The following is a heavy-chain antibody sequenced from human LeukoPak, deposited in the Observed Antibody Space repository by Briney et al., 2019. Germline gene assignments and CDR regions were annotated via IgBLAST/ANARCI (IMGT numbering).Heavy chain of an antibody. CDR2: ISSNWGST. CDR3: ARDAESYYDILTGYYTTPNFDY. Sequence: PGGSLRLSCAASGFTFSSYAMHWVRQAPGKGLEYVSAISSNWGSTYYANSVKGRFTISRDNSKNTLYLQMGSLRAEDMAVYYCARDAESYYDILTGYYTTPNFDYWGQGTLVTVSS. CDR1: GFTFSSYA. J-gene: IGHJ4*02. V-gene: IGHV3-64*01. D-gene: IGHD3-9*01.